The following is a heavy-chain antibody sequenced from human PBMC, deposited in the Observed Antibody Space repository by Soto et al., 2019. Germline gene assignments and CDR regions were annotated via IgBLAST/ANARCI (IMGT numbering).Heavy chain of an antibody. CDR1: GYTFTSYY. D-gene: IGHD4-17*01. V-gene: IGHV1-46*01. CDR3: ARDEGGDWFGP. J-gene: IGHJ5*02. CDR2: INPSGGST. Sequence: QVQLVQSGAEVKKPGASVKVSCKASGYTFTSYYMHWVRQAPGQGLEWMGIINPSGGSTSYAQKFQGRVTMTRDTSTSTVYMELSSLRSEDTAAYYCARDEGGDWFGPWGQGTLVTVSS.